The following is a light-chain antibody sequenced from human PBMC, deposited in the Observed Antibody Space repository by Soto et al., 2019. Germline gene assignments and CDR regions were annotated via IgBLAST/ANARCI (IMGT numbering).Light chain of an antibody. J-gene: IGKJ1*01. CDR1: QSVTNNY. Sequence: ETVLTQSPGTLSLSPGERATLSCRASQSVTNNYLAWYQQKPGQAPRVLIYAATNRATGIPDKFSGVGSGTDFTLAITSLEPEDFAVYYCHQYGNSPWAVGQGTRVEIK. V-gene: IGKV3-20*01. CDR2: AAT. CDR3: HQYGNSPWA.